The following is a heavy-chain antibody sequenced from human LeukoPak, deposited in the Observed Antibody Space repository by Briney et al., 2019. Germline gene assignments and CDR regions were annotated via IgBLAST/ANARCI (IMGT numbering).Heavy chain of an antibody. CDR3: ARGLGYCTSTTCLLPFDY. CDR2: IYSGGST. CDR1: GFTVSTYY. V-gene: IGHV3-53*01. J-gene: IGHJ4*02. D-gene: IGHD2-2*01. Sequence: GGSLRLSCAASGFTVSTYYMTWVRQAPGKGLECVSVIYSGGSTYYADSVKGRFTVSRDNSKNTLYLQMNSLRAENTAIYYCARGLGYCTSTTCLLPFDYWGQGTLVTVSS.